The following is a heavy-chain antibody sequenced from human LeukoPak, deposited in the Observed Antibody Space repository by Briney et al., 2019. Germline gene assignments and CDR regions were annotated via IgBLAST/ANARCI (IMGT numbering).Heavy chain of an antibody. CDR1: GGSISSYY. Sequence: SETLSLTCTVSGGSISSYYWSWIRQPAGKGLEWIGRIYTSGSTNYNPSLKSRVTMSVDTSKNQFSLKLSSVTAADTAVYYCARGGIAAAGHHFDYWGQGTLVTVSS. CDR2: IYTSGST. V-gene: IGHV4-4*07. D-gene: IGHD6-13*01. CDR3: ARGGIAAAGHHFDY. J-gene: IGHJ4*02.